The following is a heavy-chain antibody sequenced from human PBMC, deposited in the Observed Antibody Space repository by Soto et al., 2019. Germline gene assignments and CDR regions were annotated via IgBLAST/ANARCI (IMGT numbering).Heavy chain of an antibody. V-gene: IGHV4-34*01. J-gene: IGHJ5*01. D-gene: IGHD3-22*01. CDR2: INHSGRV. CDR3: STRAYDTNGYYRFDP. Sequence: SETLSLTCAVYGGSSSGHSWTWIRQSPGKGLEWVGDINHSGRVNYSPSLKSRVTISLDTSKNQFSLTLSAVTAADTAMYYCSTRAYDTNGYYRFDPWGQGTLVTVSS. CDR1: GGSSSGHS.